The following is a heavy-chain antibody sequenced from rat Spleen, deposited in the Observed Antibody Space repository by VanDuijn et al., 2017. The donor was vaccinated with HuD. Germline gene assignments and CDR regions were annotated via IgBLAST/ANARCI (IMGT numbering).Heavy chain of an antibody. CDR3: TTAYYYGG. D-gene: IGHD1-1*01. CDR1: GFTFTDYN. CDR2: IIYDGSGT. J-gene: IGHJ2*01. V-gene: IGHV5S10*01. Sequence: EVQLVESGGGLVQPGRSLKLSCAASGFTFTDYNMAWVRQAPKKGLEWVATIIYDGSGTYYRDSVKGRFTISRDNSRNTLYLQMDSLRADETATYYCTTAYYYGGWGQGVMVTVSS.